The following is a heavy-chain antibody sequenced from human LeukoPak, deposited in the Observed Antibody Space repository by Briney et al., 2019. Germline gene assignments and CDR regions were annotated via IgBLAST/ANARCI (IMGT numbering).Heavy chain of an antibody. V-gene: IGHV3-11*03. CDR3: ASFSRQWLVPIDY. Sequence: GGSLRLSCAASGFTFSDFYMSWIRQAPGKGLEWVSYISSSSSYTNYADSVKGRFTISRDNAKNSLYLQMNSLRAEDTAVYYCASFSRQWLVPIDYWGQGTLVTVSS. CDR2: ISSSSSYT. J-gene: IGHJ4*02. D-gene: IGHD6-19*01. CDR1: GFTFSDFY.